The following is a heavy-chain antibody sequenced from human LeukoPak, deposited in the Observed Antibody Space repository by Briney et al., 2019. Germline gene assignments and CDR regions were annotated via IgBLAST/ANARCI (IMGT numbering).Heavy chain of an antibody. D-gene: IGHD3-16*01. CDR2: IIPIFGTA. CDR3: ARPLRGDLNAFDI. CDR1: GGTFSSYA. J-gene: IGHJ3*02. V-gene: IGHV1-69*05. Sequence: ASVKVSCKASGGTFSSYAISWVRQAPGQGLEWMGGIIPIFGTANYAQTFQGRVTITTDESTSTAYMELSSLRSEDTAVYYCARPLRGDLNAFDIWGQGTMVTVSS.